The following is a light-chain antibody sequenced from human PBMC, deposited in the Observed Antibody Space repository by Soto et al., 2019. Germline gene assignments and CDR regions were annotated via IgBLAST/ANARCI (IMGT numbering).Light chain of an antibody. CDR2: EVS. J-gene: IGLJ2*01. V-gene: IGLV2-8*01. Sequence: QSVLTQPPSASGSPGQSVTISCTGTSSDVGGYKYVSWYQQHPGKAPKLMIYEVSKRPSGVPDRFSGSKSGITASLTVSGLQAEDEADYYCSSYAGSNDVIFGGGTKVTVL. CDR3: SSYAGSNDVI. CDR1: SSDVGGYKY.